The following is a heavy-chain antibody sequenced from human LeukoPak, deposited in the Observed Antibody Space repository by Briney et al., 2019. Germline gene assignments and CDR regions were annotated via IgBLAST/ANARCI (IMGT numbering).Heavy chain of an antibody. Sequence: GGSLRLSCVVSEFTFSSLWMHWVRQAPGQGLVWVSRIDTDGTTTNYADSVKGRFTISRDNAKNTLYLQMNSLRADDTAVYYCATAGNYRFDYWGQGTLVTVSS. CDR1: EFTFSSLW. CDR2: IDTDGTTT. D-gene: IGHD5-24*01. J-gene: IGHJ4*02. CDR3: ATAGNYRFDY. V-gene: IGHV3-74*01.